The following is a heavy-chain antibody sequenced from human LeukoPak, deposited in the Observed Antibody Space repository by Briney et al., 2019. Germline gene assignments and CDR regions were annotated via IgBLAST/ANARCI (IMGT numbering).Heavy chain of an antibody. Sequence: PSETLSLTCAVYGGSFSGYYWSWIRQPPGKGLEWIGEINHSGSTNYNPSLKSRVTISVDTSKNQFSLKLSSVTAADTAVYYCARALNRLRYFDWLSRYYFDYWGQGTLVTVSS. D-gene: IGHD3-9*01. CDR2: INHSGST. CDR3: ARALNRLRYFDWLSRYYFDY. J-gene: IGHJ4*02. CDR1: GGSFSGYY. V-gene: IGHV4-34*01.